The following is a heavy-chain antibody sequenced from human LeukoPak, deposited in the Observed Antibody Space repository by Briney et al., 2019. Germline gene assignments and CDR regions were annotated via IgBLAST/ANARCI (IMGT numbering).Heavy chain of an antibody. CDR1: GYKFTTYW. Sequence: GESLKISCKGSGYKFTTYWIAWVRQMPGKGLEWMGIIHPGDSSARYSPSFQGQVTVSVDKSISTAYLQWNSLKASDTAMYYCARELWGNLDYWGQGTLVTVSS. J-gene: IGHJ4*02. CDR2: IHPGDSSA. V-gene: IGHV5-51*01. CDR3: ARELWGNLDY. D-gene: IGHD2-21*01.